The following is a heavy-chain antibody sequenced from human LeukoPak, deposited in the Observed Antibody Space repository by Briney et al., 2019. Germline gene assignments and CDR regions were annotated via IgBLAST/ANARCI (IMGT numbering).Heavy chain of an antibody. D-gene: IGHD3-22*01. CDR1: GYTFTSYY. CDR3: AREDYYDSSGPLGQGYFDY. Sequence: ASVKVSCKASGYTFTSYYMHWVRQAPGQGLEWMGIINPSGGSTSYAQKFQGRVTMTRDTSTSTVYMELSSLRSEDTAVYYCAREDYYDSSGPLGQGYFDYWGQGTLVTVSS. V-gene: IGHV1-46*01. J-gene: IGHJ4*02. CDR2: INPSGGST.